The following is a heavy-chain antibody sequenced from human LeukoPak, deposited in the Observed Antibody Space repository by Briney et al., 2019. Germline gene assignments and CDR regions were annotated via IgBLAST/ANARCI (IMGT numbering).Heavy chain of an antibody. Sequence: GGSLRLSCAASGFNFNDAWMSWVRQAPGKGLVWVSRINTDGSSTSYADSVKGRFTISRDNAKNTLYLQMNSLRAEDTAVYYCARDTPGMDVWGKGTTVTVSS. J-gene: IGHJ6*04. CDR3: ARDTPGMDV. V-gene: IGHV3-74*01. CDR2: INTDGSST. CDR1: GFNFNDAW.